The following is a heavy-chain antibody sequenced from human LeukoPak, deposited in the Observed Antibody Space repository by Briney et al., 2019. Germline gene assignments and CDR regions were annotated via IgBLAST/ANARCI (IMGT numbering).Heavy chain of an antibody. CDR1: GYTFTGYY. Sequence: ASVKVSCKASGYTFTGYYMHWVRQAPGQGLEWMGWINPNSGGTNYAQKFQGRVTMTRDTSISTAYTELSRLRSDDTAVYYCARSSGLLGIAGIDYWGQGTLVTVSS. CDR2: INPNSGGT. D-gene: IGHD6-13*01. V-gene: IGHV1-2*02. CDR3: ARSSGLLGIAGIDY. J-gene: IGHJ4*02.